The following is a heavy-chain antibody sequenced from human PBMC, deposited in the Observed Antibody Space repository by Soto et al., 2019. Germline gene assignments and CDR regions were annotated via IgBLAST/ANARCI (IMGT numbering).Heavy chain of an antibody. CDR2: IKEDGSEK. CDR3: ARDFGGP. D-gene: IGHD1-26*01. J-gene: IGHJ5*02. Sequence: EVQLVESGGGLVQPGGSLRLSCTASGFTFSSYWMNWVRQVPGKGLEWVGNIKEDGSEKFYVDSVKGRFTISRDNAKNSLYLDMNSLRVEDTAIYFCARDFGGPWGQGTLVTVSS. V-gene: IGHV3-7*05. CDR1: GFTFSSYW.